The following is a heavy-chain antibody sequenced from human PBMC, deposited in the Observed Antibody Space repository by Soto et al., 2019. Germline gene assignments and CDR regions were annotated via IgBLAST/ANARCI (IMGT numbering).Heavy chain of an antibody. D-gene: IGHD1-1*01. CDR1: GGTFSSYA. J-gene: IGHJ6*02. Sequence: QVQLVQSGAEVKKPGSSVKVSCKASGGTFSSYAISWVRQAHGQGLEGRGGIIPIFGTANYAQKFQGRVTITADESTSTAYMELSSLRSEDTAVYYCARVNNWGPGIIYGMDVWGQGTTVTVSS. V-gene: IGHV1-69*01. CDR3: ARVNNWGPGIIYGMDV. CDR2: IIPIFGTA.